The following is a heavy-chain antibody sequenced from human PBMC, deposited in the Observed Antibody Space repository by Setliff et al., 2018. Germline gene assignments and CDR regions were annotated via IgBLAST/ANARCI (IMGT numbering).Heavy chain of an antibody. J-gene: IGHJ4*02. CDR2: IRQDGGDR. D-gene: IGHD6-13*01. V-gene: IGHV3-7*03. Sequence: GGSLRLSCAASGFIFGTYYMGWIRQTPGKGLEWVANIRQDGGDRNYVDSVKGRFTISRDNADNSLYLQLDILRVEDTALYYCARAGAPAGGRVYYDLWGQGTQVTVSS. CDR1: GFIFGTYY. CDR3: ARAGAPAGGRVYYDL.